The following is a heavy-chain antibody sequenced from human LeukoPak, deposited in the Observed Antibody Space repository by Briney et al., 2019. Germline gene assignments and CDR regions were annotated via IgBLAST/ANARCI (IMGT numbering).Heavy chain of an antibody. Sequence: GGSPSLSCAASGFLFSSYAMSWARQARGKGLVGVSAISGRGGSTYYADFVKGRFTISKDNSKNTLDLQMNSLRAEDTAVYYCAKDDYSNYIQHWGQGTLVTVSS. V-gene: IGHV3-23*01. CDR2: ISGRGGST. D-gene: IGHD4-11*01. CDR3: AKDDYSNYIQH. CDR1: GFLFSSYA. J-gene: IGHJ1*01.